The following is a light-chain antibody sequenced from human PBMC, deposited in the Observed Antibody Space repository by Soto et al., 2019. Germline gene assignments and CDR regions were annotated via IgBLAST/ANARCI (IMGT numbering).Light chain of an antibody. CDR3: SSYTSSDTPYV. V-gene: IGLV2-14*01. J-gene: IGLJ1*01. CDR2: VNS. Sequence: QSVLTQPASVSGSPGQSITISCTGTSSDVGDYKYVSWYQQHPDKAPKLIIFVNSNRPSGISNRFSASKSGNTASLTISGLQAEDEADYYCSSYTSSDTPYVFGTGTTLTVL. CDR1: SSDVGDYKY.